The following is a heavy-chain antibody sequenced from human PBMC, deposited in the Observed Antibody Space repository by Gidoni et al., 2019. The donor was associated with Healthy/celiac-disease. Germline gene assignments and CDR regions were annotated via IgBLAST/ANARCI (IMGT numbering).Heavy chain of an antibody. D-gene: IGHD3-22*01. CDR2: IWYDGSNK. CDR3: ARAAYYYDSSGYPGY. V-gene: IGHV3-33*01. Sequence: QVQLVESGGGVVQPGRSLRLSCAASGFTFSSYGMHWVRQAPGKGLEWVAVIWYDGSNKYYADSVKGRFTISRDNSKNTLYLQMNSLRAEDTAVYYCARAAYYYDSSGYPGYWGQGTLVTVSS. J-gene: IGHJ4*02. CDR1: GFTFSSYG.